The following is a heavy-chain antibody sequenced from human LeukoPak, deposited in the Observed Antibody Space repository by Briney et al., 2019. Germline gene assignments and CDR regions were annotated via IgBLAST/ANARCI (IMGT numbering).Heavy chain of an antibody. Sequence: SETLSLTCTVSGGSISSSSYYWGWIRQPPGKGLEWIGSMYYSGSTNYNPSLKSRVTISADTSKNQFFLKVSSVTAAETAVYYCARRGIAAAGYDYWGQGTLVTVSS. CDR1: GGSISSSSYY. J-gene: IGHJ4*02. D-gene: IGHD6-13*01. CDR2: MYYSGST. CDR3: ARRGIAAAGYDY. V-gene: IGHV4-39*01.